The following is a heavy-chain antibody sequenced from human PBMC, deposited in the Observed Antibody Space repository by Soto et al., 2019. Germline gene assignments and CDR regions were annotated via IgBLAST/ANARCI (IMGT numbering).Heavy chain of an antibody. J-gene: IGHJ6*01. CDR2: MNPNSGNT. Sequence: QVQLVQSGAEVKKPGASVKVSCKASGYTFTSYDINWVRQATGQGLEWMGWMNPNSGNTGYAQKFQGRVTMTRNTSISTAYMELSSLRSEDTAVYYCARYGVGAKTPTVTLRTRSQYYYYGMDVW. CDR3: ARYGVGAKTPTVTLRTRSQYYYYGMDV. D-gene: IGHD4-4*01. V-gene: IGHV1-8*01. CDR1: GYTFTSYD.